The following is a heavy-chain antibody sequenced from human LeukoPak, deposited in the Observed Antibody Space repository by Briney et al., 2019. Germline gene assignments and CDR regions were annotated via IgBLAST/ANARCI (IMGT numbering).Heavy chain of an antibody. CDR2: TYTGGNS. CDR3: AKDALPDYYDSSGYYYGDYFDY. J-gene: IGHJ4*02. CDR1: GFTVSSIH. Sequence: GGSLRLSCAASGFTVSSIHMVWVRQAPGKGLEWVSDTYTGGNSYYADSVKGRFTISRDNSKNTLYLQMNSLRAEDTAVYYCAKDALPDYYDSSGYYYGDYFDYWGQGTLVTVSS. D-gene: IGHD3-22*01. V-gene: IGHV3-53*01.